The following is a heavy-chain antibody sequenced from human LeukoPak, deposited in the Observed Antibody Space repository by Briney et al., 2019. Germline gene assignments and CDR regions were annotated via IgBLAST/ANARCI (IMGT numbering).Heavy chain of an antibody. J-gene: IGHJ4*02. CDR2: ISSSGGTK. D-gene: IGHD3-22*01. Sequence: PGGSLRLSCAASGFTFSSYSRNWVRQAPGKGLEWVSYISSSGGTKYYTDSVKGRFTISRDNAKNSLYLQMNSLRDEDTALYYCALSFYDSSGYPSFDYWGQGTLVTVSS. CDR3: ALSFYDSSGYPSFDY. V-gene: IGHV3-48*02. CDR1: GFTFSSYS.